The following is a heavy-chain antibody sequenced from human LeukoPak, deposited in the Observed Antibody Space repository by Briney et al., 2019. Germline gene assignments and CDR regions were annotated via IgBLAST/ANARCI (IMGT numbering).Heavy chain of an antibody. Sequence: GTSVKVSCKASGFTFTSSAMQWVRQARGQRLEWIGWIVVGSGNTNYAQKFQERVTITRDMSTSTAYMELSSLRSEDTAVYYCASGPRDYYDSSGYLFDYWGQGTLVTVSS. CDR2: IVVGSGNT. J-gene: IGHJ4*02. CDR3: ASGPRDYYDSSGYLFDY. V-gene: IGHV1-58*02. CDR1: GFTFTSSA. D-gene: IGHD3-22*01.